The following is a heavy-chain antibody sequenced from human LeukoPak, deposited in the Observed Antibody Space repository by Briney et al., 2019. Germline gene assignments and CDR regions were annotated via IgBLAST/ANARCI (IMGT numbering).Heavy chain of an antibody. Sequence: GGSLRLSCAASGFTFSNYPMSWVRQAPGKGLEWVSSITGSGGSTYYADSVKGRFTISRDNSKNTLYLQMSSLRAEDTAVYYCAKDKGDVWSGPHYWGQGTLVTVSS. CDR2: ITGSGGST. CDR3: AKDKGDVWSGPHY. V-gene: IGHV3-23*01. D-gene: IGHD3-3*01. CDR1: GFTFSNYP. J-gene: IGHJ4*02.